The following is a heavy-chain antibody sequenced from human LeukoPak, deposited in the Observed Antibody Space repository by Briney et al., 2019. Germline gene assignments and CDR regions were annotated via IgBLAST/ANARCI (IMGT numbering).Heavy chain of an antibody. CDR1: GYTFTSYG. D-gene: IGHD3-10*01. CDR2: ISAYNGNT. V-gene: IGHV1-18*04. CDR3: ARETPYYYGSGSYYNPLTY. J-gene: IGHJ4*02. Sequence: ASVKVSYTASGYTFTSYGISRVRQALGQGHEWMGWISAYNGNTNYAQKLQGRVTMTTDTSTSTAYMELRSLRSDDTAVYYCARETPYYYGSGSYYNPLTYWGQGTLVTVSS.